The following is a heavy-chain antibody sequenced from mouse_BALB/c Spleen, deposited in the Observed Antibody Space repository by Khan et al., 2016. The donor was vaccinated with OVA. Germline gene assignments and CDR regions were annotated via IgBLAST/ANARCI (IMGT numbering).Heavy chain of an antibody. D-gene: IGHD1-2*01. Sequence: QVRLQQSGTELVRPGASVKLSCKTSGYIFTSYWIHWVKQRSGQGLEWIARIYPGTNSTYYNEKFKGKATLTADKSSSTAYMQLSTLKSEDSAVYFYAREGHGGAWFVYWGQGTLVTVSA. CDR1: GYIFTSYW. V-gene: IGHV1S132*01. J-gene: IGHJ3*01. CDR3: AREGHGGAWFVY. CDR2: IYPGTNST.